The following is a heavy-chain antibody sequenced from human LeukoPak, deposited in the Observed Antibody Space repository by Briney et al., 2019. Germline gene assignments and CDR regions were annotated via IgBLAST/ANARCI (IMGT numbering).Heavy chain of an antibody. CDR2: IIPISGTA. CDR1: GGTFSSYA. J-gene: IGHJ4*02. Sequence: ASVKVSCKASGGTFSSYAISWVRQAPGQGLEWMGGIIPISGTANYAQKFQGRVTITTDESTSTASMELSSLRSEDTAVYYCARGGNKGRDGYNYYYWGQGTLVTVSS. CDR3: ARGGNKGRDGYNYYY. V-gene: IGHV1-69*05. D-gene: IGHD5-24*01.